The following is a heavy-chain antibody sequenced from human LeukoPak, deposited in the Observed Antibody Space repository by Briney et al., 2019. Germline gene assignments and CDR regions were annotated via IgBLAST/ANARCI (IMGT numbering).Heavy chain of an antibody. D-gene: IGHD5-18*01. J-gene: IGHJ4*02. CDR1: GLTFSSYS. V-gene: IGHV3-74*01. Sequence: SGGSLRLSCAASGLTFSSYSMDWVRQVPGEGLVWVSHINSDGSTTRYADSVKGRFTISRDNAKNTLYLQIDSLRVGDTAVYYCVIGGYRFGNWGQGTLVTVSS. CDR2: INSDGSTT. CDR3: VIGGYRFGN.